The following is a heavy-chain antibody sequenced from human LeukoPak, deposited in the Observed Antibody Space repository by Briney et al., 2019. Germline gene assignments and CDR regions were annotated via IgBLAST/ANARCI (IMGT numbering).Heavy chain of an antibody. J-gene: IGHJ4*02. CDR3: ARDEKIVGATTPIRFDY. Sequence: PGGSLRLSCAASGFTFSSYSMNWVRQAPGKGLEWVSSISSSSSYIYYADSVKGRFTISRDNAKNSLYLQMNSLRAEDTAVYYCARDEKIVGATTPIRFDYWGQGTPVTVSS. CDR2: ISSSSSYI. V-gene: IGHV3-21*01. D-gene: IGHD1-26*01. CDR1: GFTFSSYS.